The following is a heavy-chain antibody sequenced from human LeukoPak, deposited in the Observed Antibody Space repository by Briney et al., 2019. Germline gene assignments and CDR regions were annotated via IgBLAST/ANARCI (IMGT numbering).Heavy chain of an antibody. Sequence: SETLSLTCTVSGGSISSYYWNWIRQPPGKGLEWIGYIFYSGTTNYNPSLKSRVSMSVDTSKNQFSLKLSSVTAADTAVYYCARVGIVVVPAAIDYWGQGTLVTVSS. CDR2: IFYSGTT. J-gene: IGHJ4*02. D-gene: IGHD2-2*01. V-gene: IGHV4-59*12. CDR1: GGSISSYY. CDR3: ARVGIVVVPAAIDY.